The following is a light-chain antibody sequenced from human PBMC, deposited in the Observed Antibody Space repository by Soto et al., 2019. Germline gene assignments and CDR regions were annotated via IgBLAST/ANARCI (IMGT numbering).Light chain of an antibody. CDR3: SLYTSENTYV. J-gene: IGLJ1*01. V-gene: IGLV2-18*01. CDR1: STDFVSYNR. CDR2: EAS. Sequence: QSALTQPPSVSGSPGQSVTISCTGTSTDFVSYNRVSWYQQPPGTAPKLIIYEASNRPSGVPGRFSGSKSGNTASPTISGLQAADEADYYCSLYTSENTYVFGTGTKLTVL.